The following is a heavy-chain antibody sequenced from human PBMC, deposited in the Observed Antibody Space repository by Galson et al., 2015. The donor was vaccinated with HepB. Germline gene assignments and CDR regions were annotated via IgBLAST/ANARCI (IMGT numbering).Heavy chain of an antibody. D-gene: IGHD6-19*01. CDR2: INAGNGNT. CDR3: ARDGQYSSGWYEVDY. CDR1: GYTFTSYA. V-gene: IGHV1-3*01. J-gene: IGHJ4*02. Sequence: SVKVSCKASGYTFTSYAMHWVRQAPGQRLEWMGWINAGNGNTKYSQKFQDRVTITRDTSASTAYMELSSLRSEDTAVYYCARDGQYSSGWYEVDYWGQGTLVTVSS.